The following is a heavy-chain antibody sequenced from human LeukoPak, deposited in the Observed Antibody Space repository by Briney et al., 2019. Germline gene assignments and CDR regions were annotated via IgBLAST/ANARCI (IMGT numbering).Heavy chain of an antibody. D-gene: IGHD3-22*01. V-gene: IGHV1-2*06. J-gene: IGHJ4*02. CDR3: ARAREYYYDSSGLDY. CDR2: INPNSGGT. Sequence: ASVKVSCKASGYTFTGYYMHWVRQAPGQGLEWMGRINPNSGGTNYAQKFQGRVTMTRDTSISTAYVELSRLRSDDTAVYYCARAREYYYDSSGLDYWGRGTLVTVSS. CDR1: GYTFTGYY.